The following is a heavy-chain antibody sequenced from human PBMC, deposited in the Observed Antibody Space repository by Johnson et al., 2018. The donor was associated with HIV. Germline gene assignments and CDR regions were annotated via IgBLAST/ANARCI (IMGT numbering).Heavy chain of an antibody. CDR1: GFTFSDYY. V-gene: IGHV3-11*04. D-gene: IGHD1-14*01. CDR3: ARDQGYPEPAFDI. CDR2: ISSGGNTI. Sequence: QVQLVESGGGLVKPGGSLRLFCAASGFTFSDYYMNWIRQTPGKGLEWVSYISSGGNTIYYADSVKGRFTISRDNAKNSLYLQMKSLTAEDTALYYCARDQGYPEPAFDIWGQGTMVTVSS. J-gene: IGHJ3*02.